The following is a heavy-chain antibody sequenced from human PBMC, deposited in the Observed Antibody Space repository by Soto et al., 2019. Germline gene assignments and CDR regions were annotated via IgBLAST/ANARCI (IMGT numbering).Heavy chain of an antibody. D-gene: IGHD1-1*01. J-gene: IGHJ4*02. CDR2: ISERGDTT. CDR1: GFSISTNA. V-gene: IGHV3-23*01. Sequence: HPGGSLRLSCAASGFSISTNAMYWVRQAPGKGLEWASGISERGDTTHYADSVKGRFTISRDTSKNTLYLQLNTLRADDTAVYYCAKDKPGTTSFDYWGQGILVTVSS. CDR3: AKDKPGTTSFDY.